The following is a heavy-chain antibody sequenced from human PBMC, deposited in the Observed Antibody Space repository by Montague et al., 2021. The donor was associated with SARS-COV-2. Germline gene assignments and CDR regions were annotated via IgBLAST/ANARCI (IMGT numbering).Heavy chain of an antibody. Sequence: ETLSLTCTVSGESIRSGGYFWGWIRQPPGKGLEWIASIHIGGTSYLNPSLKSRVTISIDSSKNQFSLNVTSVTAADTAVYFCARSRDWYLGNWGQGTLATVSS. CDR2: IHIGGTS. V-gene: IGHV4-39*07. CDR1: GESIRSGGYF. D-gene: IGHD3-9*01. CDR3: ARSRDWYLGN. J-gene: IGHJ4*02.